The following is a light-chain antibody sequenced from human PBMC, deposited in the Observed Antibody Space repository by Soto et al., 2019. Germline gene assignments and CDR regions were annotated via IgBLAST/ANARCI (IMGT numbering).Light chain of an antibody. Sequence: QSALTQPASVSGSPGQSITISCTGTSSDVGGYNYVSWYQQHPGKARKLMIYDVSNRPSGVSNRFSGSKSVNTASLTISGFQAEEEADYYRSSYTSNSTVVFGGGTELTVL. CDR1: SSDVGGYNY. CDR3: SSYTSNSTVV. V-gene: IGLV2-14*03. J-gene: IGLJ2*01. CDR2: DVS.